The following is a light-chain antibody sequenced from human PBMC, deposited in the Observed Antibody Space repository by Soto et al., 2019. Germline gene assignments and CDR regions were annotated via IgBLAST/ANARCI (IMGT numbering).Light chain of an antibody. CDR2: KAS. J-gene: IGKJ3*01. CDR3: QQHNSYPLT. Sequence: DIQMTQSPSTLSASVGDRVTITCRASQSISSWLAWYQQKPGKAPKLLIYKASSLASGVPSRFSGRGSGTEFTLTISSLQPGEFATYYCQQHNSYPLTFGPGTKVDIK. V-gene: IGKV1-5*03. CDR1: QSISSW.